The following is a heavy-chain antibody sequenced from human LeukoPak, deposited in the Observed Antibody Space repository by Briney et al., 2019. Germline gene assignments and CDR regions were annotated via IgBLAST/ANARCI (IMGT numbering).Heavy chain of an antibody. V-gene: IGHV3-23*01. Sequence: RGSLRLSCAASGFTFSNYAMRRVRQAPGKRLEWVSAISGSGGSTYYADSLKGRFTNSSDNSKNKRHLPMNNPKAEDPAQYYLAKAVGSGGYFSRDAFDIWGQGTKVTVSS. J-gene: IGHJ3*02. D-gene: IGHD3-22*01. CDR3: AKAVGSGGYFSRDAFDI. CDR2: ISGSGGST. CDR1: GFTFSNYA.